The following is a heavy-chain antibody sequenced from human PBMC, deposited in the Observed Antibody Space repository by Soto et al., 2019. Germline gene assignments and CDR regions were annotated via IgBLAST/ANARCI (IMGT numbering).Heavy chain of an antibody. Sequence: QVQLVESGGGVVQPGRSLRLSCAASGFTFSTYAMHWVRQAPGKGLEWVAVISYDESDKLYADSVKGRFTISKDNSKNTLYLQMNSLRVEATAVYYCVKSQFSDSGGYPLASWGQGTLVTVSS. CDR1: GFTFSTYA. D-gene: IGHD3-22*01. CDR2: ISYDESDK. J-gene: IGHJ4*02. V-gene: IGHV3-30*18. CDR3: VKSQFSDSGGYPLAS.